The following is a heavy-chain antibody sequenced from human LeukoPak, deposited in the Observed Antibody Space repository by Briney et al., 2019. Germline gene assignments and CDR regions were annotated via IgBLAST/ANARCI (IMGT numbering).Heavy chain of an antibody. CDR2: IYYSGST. CDR1: GGSISSYY. V-gene: IGHV4-59*08. J-gene: IGHJ5*02. Sequence: SETLSLTCTVSGGSISSYYWSWIRQPPGKGLEWIGYIYYSGSTNYNPSLKSRVTISVDTSKNQFSLKLSSVTAADTAVYYCARVLWYSSSWYWFDPWGQGTLVTVSS. D-gene: IGHD6-13*01. CDR3: ARVLWYSSSWYWFDP.